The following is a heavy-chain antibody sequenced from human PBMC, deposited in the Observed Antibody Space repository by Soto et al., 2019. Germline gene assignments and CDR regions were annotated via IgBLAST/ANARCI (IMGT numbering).Heavy chain of an antibody. CDR1: GGSISSSSYY. Sequence: PSETLSLTCTVSGGSISSSSYYWGWIRQPPGKGLEWIGSIYYSGSTYYNPSLKSRVTISVDTSKNQFSLKLSSVTAADTAVYYCARHTVHLGYCSGGSCYSGVYYFDYWGQGTLVTVSS. CDR3: ARHTVHLGYCSGGSCYSGVYYFDY. J-gene: IGHJ4*02. CDR2: IYYSGST. V-gene: IGHV4-39*01. D-gene: IGHD2-15*01.